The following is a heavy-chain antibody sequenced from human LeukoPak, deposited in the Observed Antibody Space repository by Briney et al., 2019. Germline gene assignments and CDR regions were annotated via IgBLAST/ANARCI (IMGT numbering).Heavy chain of an antibody. CDR2: ISSSRSYI. CDR1: AFTFSSYS. J-gene: IGHJ6*02. V-gene: IGHV3-21*01. CDR3: ARTDYYGSGSYPRGMDV. Sequence: AGSLRLSCSASAFTFSSYSMNWVRHAPGGGLEWVSSISSSRSYIYYADSVKDRFSIYRDKAKNSLQLQLTSLRAEDTAVYYCARTDYYGSGSYPRGMDVWGQGTTVTVSS. D-gene: IGHD3-10*01.